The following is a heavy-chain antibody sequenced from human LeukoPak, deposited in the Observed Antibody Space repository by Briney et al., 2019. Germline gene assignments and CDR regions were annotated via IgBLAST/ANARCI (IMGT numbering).Heavy chain of an antibody. J-gene: IGHJ6*03. CDR3: TRDLSEYYYYYMDV. Sequence: PGGSLRLSCTASGFTFGDYAMSWVRQAPGKGLEWVGFIRSKAYGGTTEYAASVKGRFTISRDDSKSIAYLQMNSLKTEDTAVYYCTRDLSEYYYYYMDVWGKGTTVTISS. V-gene: IGHV3-49*04. CDR1: GFTFGDYA. D-gene: IGHD2/OR15-2a*01. CDR2: IRSKAYGGTT.